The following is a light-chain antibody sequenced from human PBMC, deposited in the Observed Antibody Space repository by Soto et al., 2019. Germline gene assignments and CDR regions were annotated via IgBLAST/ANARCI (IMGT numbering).Light chain of an antibody. J-gene: IGLJ2*01. CDR3: CSYAGTYTYVV. V-gene: IGLV2-11*01. CDR2: DVS. CDR1: SSDVGGYNY. Sequence: QSALTQPRSVSGSPGQSVTISCTGTSSDVGGYNYVSWYQQHPGKAPKLMIYDVSKWPSGVPDRFSGSKSGNTASLTISGLRAEDEADYYCCSYAGTYTYVVFGGGTKVTVL.